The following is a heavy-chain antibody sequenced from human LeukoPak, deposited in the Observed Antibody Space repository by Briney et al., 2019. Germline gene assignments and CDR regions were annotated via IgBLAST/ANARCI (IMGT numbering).Heavy chain of an antibody. J-gene: IGHJ3*01. CDR1: GXTFSSYW. V-gene: IGHV3-74*01. CDR2: IDADDTSTST. D-gene: IGHD3-9*01. Sequence: GGSLRLSCAASGXTFSSYWMHWVRQVPGKGQEWVSCIDADDTSTSTSYADSVKGRFTISRDNAKNTLNLQMNSLRAEDTAVYYCARDYGSLSVWGQGTMVTVSS. CDR3: ARDYGSLSV.